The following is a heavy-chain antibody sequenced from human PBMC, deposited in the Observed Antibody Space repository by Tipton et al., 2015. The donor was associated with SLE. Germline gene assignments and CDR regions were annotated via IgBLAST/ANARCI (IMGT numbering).Heavy chain of an antibody. Sequence: TLSLTCTVSGGSISRFRSFWNWVRQPPGKGLEWIGYMYFSGSAGYNPSLKSRVSISVDTSRNEFSLKMNSVTSADTAVYYCARAYSSDPFDYWGQGVPVTVSS. CDR1: GGSISRFRSF. CDR3: ARAYSSDPFDY. J-gene: IGHJ4*02. V-gene: IGHV4-61*01. CDR2: MYFSGSA. D-gene: IGHD6-13*01.